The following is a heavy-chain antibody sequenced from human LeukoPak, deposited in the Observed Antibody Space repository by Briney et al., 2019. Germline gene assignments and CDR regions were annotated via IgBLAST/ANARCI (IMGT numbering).Heavy chain of an antibody. V-gene: IGHV3-23*01. CDR2: ISGSGGST. Sequence: PGGSLRLSCAASGFTFSSYAMSWVRQAPGKGLEGVSAISGSGGSTYYADSVKGRFTISRDNSKNTLYLQMNSLRAEDTAVYYCAKEPVVVVPAATGAGFYDYWGQGTLVTVSS. D-gene: IGHD2-2*01. CDR1: GFTFSSYA. J-gene: IGHJ4*02. CDR3: AKEPVVVVPAATGAGFYDY.